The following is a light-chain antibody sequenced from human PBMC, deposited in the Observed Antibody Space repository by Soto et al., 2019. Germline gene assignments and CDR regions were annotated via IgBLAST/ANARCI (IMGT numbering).Light chain of an antibody. CDR3: QSYDSSLSGVV. V-gene: IGLV1-40*01. CDR2: GNS. CDR1: SSNIGAGYD. Sequence: VLTQPPSMSGAPGQRVNISCTGSSSNIGAGYDVHWYQQLPGTAPKLLIYGNSNRPSGVPDRFSGSKSGTSASLAINGLQAEDEADYDCQSYDSSLSGVVFVGGTKLTVL. J-gene: IGLJ2*01.